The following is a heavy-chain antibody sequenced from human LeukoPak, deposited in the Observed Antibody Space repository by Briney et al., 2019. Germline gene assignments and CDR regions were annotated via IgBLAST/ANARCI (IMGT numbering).Heavy chain of an antibody. CDR3: ARETIVVVPAAKSVYYYYGMDV. CDR2: INPSGGST. V-gene: IGHV1-46*01. CDR1: GYTFTSYY. J-gene: IGHJ6*02. D-gene: IGHD2-2*01. Sequence: ASVKVSCKASGYTFTSYYMHWVRQAPGQGLEWMGIINPSGGSTSYAQKFQGRVTMTRDTSTSTVYMELSSLRSEDTAVYYRARETIVVVPAAKSVYYYYGMDVWGQGTTVTVSS.